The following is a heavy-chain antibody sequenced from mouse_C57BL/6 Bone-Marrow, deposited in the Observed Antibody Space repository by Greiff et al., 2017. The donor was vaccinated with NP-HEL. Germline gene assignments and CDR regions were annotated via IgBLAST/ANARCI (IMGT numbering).Heavy chain of an antibody. D-gene: IGHD2-2*01. CDR3: TRGKYGYDGFAY. J-gene: IGHJ3*01. Sequence: EVKLVESGEGLVKPGGSLKLSCAASGFTFSSYAMSWVRQTPQKRLEWVAYISSGGDYIYYADTVKGRFTISRDNARNTLYLQMSSLKSEDTAMYYCTRGKYGYDGFAYWGQGTLVTVSA. CDR1: GFTFSSYA. V-gene: IGHV5-9-1*02. CDR2: ISSGGDYI.